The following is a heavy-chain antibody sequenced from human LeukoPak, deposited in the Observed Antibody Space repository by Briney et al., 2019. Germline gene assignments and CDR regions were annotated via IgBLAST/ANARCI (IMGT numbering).Heavy chain of an antibody. CDR2: INAGNGNT. V-gene: IGHV1-3*01. CDR3: ARVHDSSSYLEEHTFDI. Sequence: VASVKVSCKASGYTFSSYVVHWVSQAPGQRLEWMGWINAGNGNTKYSQKLRGRVTIIRDTSASTVYMELSSLRSEDTAVYYCARVHDSSSYLEEHTFDIWGQGTMVTVSS. J-gene: IGHJ3*02. CDR1: GYTFSSYV. D-gene: IGHD3-22*01.